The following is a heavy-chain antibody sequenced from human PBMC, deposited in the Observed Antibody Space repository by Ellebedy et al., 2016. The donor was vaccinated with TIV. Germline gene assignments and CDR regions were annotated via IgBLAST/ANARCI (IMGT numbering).Heavy chain of an antibody. Sequence: GGSLRLXCAASGLTVGSNYMTWVRQAPGKELEWVSIIYSGGITYYADSVKGRFTISRDNSKNTLYLQMNSLRVEDTAVYYCARDPGGNWYFDLWGRGTLVTVSS. CDR2: IYSGGIT. V-gene: IGHV3-53*01. CDR1: GLTVGSNY. J-gene: IGHJ2*01. CDR3: ARDPGGNWYFDL. D-gene: IGHD2-15*01.